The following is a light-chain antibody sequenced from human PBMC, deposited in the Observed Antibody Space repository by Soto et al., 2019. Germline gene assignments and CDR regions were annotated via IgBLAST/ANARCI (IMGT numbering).Light chain of an antibody. CDR3: QSLDSSLSGWV. J-gene: IGLJ3*02. V-gene: IGLV1-40*01. CDR1: SSNIGAGYD. CDR2: GNS. Sequence: QSVLTQPPSVSGAPGQRVTISCTGSSSNIGAGYDVHWYQQLPGTAPKLLIYGNSNRPSGVPDRFSGSKSGTSASLAITGLRAEDEADYYCQSLDSSLSGWVFGGGTKLTVL.